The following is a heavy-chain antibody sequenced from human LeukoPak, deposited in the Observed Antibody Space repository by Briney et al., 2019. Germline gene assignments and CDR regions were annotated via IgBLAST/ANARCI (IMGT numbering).Heavy chain of an antibody. J-gene: IGHJ6*02. CDR3: ARSTGHYYGMDV. CDR1: GGSISSYY. V-gene: IGHV4-59*01. D-gene: IGHD1-14*01. CDR2: IYYIGST. Sequence: PSETLSLTCTVSGGSISSYYWSWIRQPPGKGLEWIGYIYYIGSTNYNPSLKSRVTISVDTSKNQFSLKLSSVTAADTAVYYCARSTGHYYGMDVWGQGTTVTVSS.